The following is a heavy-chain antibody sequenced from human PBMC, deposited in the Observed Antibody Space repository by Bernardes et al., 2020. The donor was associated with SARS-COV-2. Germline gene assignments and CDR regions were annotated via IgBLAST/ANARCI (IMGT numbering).Heavy chain of an antibody. V-gene: IGHV4-39*01. CDR1: GVAIRSTISY. CDR3: ARENYNSYGMDV. J-gene: IGHJ6*02. Sequence: SETLSLTCTVSGVAIRSTISYWAWIRQPPGKGLEWIGSIHYSGSTYDNPSLKSRVTISVDTSKNQFSLKMMSVTAADTAVYYCARENYNSYGMDVWGQGTTVTVSS. CDR2: IHYSGST.